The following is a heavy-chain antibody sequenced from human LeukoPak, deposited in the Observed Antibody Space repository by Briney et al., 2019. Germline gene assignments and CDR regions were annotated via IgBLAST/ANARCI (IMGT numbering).Heavy chain of an antibody. V-gene: IGHV3-33*06. Sequence: GGSLRLSCAASGFTFSSYGMHWVRQAPGKGLEWVAVIWYDGSNKYYADSVKGRFTISRDNSKNTLYLQMSSLRAEDTAVYYCAKGSDWGYSAFDIWGQGTMVTVSS. J-gene: IGHJ3*02. CDR1: GFTFSSYG. CDR2: IWYDGSNK. CDR3: AKGSDWGYSAFDI. D-gene: IGHD7-27*01.